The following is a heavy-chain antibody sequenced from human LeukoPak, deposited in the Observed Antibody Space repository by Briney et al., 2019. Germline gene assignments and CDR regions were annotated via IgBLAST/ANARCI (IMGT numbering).Heavy chain of an antibody. J-gene: IGHJ3*02. CDR3: AREVIVPTISDGFDI. CDR2: IHYTGGA. Sequence: PSETLFLTCTVSGDSMRSPNHFWSWLRQHPGKGLEWIAYIHYTGGAHYNPSLESRATMSVDSYKNQFSLKLSSVTAADTALYYCAREVIVPTISDGFDIWGQGTMVTVSS. V-gene: IGHV4-31*03. CDR1: GDSMRSPNHF. D-gene: IGHD5-12*01.